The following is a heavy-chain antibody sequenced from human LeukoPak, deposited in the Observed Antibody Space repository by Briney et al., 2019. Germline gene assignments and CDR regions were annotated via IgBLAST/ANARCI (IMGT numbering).Heavy chain of an antibody. V-gene: IGHV4-30-4*08. CDR1: GGSFSGYY. D-gene: IGHD3-16*01. CDR3: ARDRGGEAALGRYDAFDI. J-gene: IGHJ3*02. Sequence: PSETLSLTCAVYGGSFSGYYWSWIRQPPGKGLEWIGYIYYSGSTYYNPSLKSRVTISVDTSKNQFSLKLSSVTAADTAVYYCARDRGGEAALGRYDAFDIWGQGTMVTVSS. CDR2: IYYSGST.